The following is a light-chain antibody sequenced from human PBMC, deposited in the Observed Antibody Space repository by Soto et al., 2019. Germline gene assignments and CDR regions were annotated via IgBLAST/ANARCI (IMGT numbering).Light chain of an antibody. Sequence: DIVMTQSPDSLAVSLGEGATINCESSQSVFHNSNSKNYVAWYQQKPGQPPKLLIYWASTRESGVPDRFSGSGSGTHFTLTISSLQAAGVAVYYCQQYYSIPYTFGQGTKLEI. J-gene: IGKJ2*01. CDR3: QQYYSIPYT. CDR1: QSVFHNSNSKNY. V-gene: IGKV4-1*01. CDR2: WAS.